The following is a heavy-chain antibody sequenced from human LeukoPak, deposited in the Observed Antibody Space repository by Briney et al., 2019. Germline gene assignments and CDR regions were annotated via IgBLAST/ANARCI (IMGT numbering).Heavy chain of an antibody. CDR1: GFTVSNAW. CDR2: INHSGST. J-gene: IGHJ4*02. Sequence: PGGSLRLSCAASGFTVSNAWMSWVRQAPGKGLEWIGEINHSGSTNYNPSLKSRVTISVDTSKNQFSLKLSSVTAADTAVYYCARGRPSLGIRSLHSSGYYYFDYWGQGTLVTVSS. D-gene: IGHD3-22*01. V-gene: IGHV4-4*02. CDR3: ARGRPSLGIRSLHSSGYYYFDY.